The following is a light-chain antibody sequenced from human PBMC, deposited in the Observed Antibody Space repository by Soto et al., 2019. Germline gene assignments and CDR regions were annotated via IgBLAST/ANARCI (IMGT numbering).Light chain of an antibody. CDR1: QGIDSY. J-gene: IGKJ1*01. Sequence: IQMTQSPSSLSASVGDRVTITCRASQGIDSYLAWYQQRPGKVPQLLIYETSILQSGVSSRFSGRRSGTEFTLTISSLQPEDFASYYCLQDYGDSWTFGQGTKVDIK. CDR2: ETS. V-gene: IGKV1-6*01. CDR3: LQDYGDSWT.